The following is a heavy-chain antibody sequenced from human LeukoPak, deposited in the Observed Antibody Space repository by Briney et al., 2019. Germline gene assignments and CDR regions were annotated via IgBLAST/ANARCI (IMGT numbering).Heavy chain of an antibody. CDR2: IDPTGGST. CDR1: AYTFSTYL. V-gene: IGHV1-46*01. D-gene: IGHD3-10*01. Sequence: ASVKVSCKASAYTFSTYLLHWVRQAPGQGLDWMGIIDPTGGSTDYAQKFQGRVTMTRDTSTSTVYMELSSLRSEDTAVYYCARDLGLRGVTNWFDPWGQGTLVTVSS. J-gene: IGHJ5*02. CDR3: ARDLGLRGVTNWFDP.